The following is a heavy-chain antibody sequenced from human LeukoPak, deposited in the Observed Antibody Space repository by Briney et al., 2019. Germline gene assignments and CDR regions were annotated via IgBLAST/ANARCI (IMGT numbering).Heavy chain of an antibody. J-gene: IGHJ4*02. D-gene: IGHD6-13*01. CDR3: ARDLDAAGFDY. CDR1: GGSISNYY. V-gene: IGHV4-59*01. Sequence: PSETLSLTCTVSGGSISNYYWSWIRQPPGKGLEWIGYIYYSGSTNYNPSLKSRVTISVDTSKNQFSLKLSSVTAADTAVYYCARDLDAAGFDYWGQGTLVTVSS. CDR2: IYYSGST.